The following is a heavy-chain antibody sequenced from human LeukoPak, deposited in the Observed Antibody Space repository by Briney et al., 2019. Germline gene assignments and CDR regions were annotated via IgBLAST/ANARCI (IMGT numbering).Heavy chain of an antibody. CDR3: AREKWQLAHNWFDP. CDR1: GGSISSYY. CDR2: IYYSGST. J-gene: IGHJ5*02. D-gene: IGHD6-6*01. Sequence: KTSETLSLTCTVSGGSISSYYWSWIRQPPGKGLEWIGYIYYSGSTNYNPSLKSRVTISVDTSKNQFSLKLSSVTAADTAVYYCAREKWQLAHNWFDPWGQGTLVTVSS. V-gene: IGHV4-59*01.